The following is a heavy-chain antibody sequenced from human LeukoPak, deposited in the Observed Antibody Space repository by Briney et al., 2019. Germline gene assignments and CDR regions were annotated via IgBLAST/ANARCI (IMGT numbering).Heavy chain of an antibody. CDR2: IYHSGRT. D-gene: IGHD1-26*01. Sequence: SQTLSLTCAVSGGSISSGGYSWSWIRQPPGKGLEWIGYIYHSGRTNYNPSLKSRVTISVDTSKNQFSLKLSSVTAADTAVYYCARVVGATTGFDYWGQGTLVTVSS. J-gene: IGHJ4*02. CDR1: GGSISSGGYS. CDR3: ARVVGATTGFDY. V-gene: IGHV4-30-2*01.